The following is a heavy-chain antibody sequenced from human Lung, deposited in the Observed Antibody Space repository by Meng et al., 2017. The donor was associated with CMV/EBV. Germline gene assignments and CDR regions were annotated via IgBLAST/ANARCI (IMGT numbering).Heavy chain of an antibody. V-gene: IGHV4-34*01. CDR1: GGSFSVFY. D-gene: IGHD2-15*01. CDR2: HSHSGST. Sequence: LXCAVYGGSFSVFYWSWIRQPTGKGLEWIGAHSHSGSTNYKPTLKSRVTISVDKSKNQFSLKLNSLTAADTAVYYCARGMGSPPRSKLLGSRHTRDFYYGLDVXGQGXTVTVSS. J-gene: IGHJ6*02. CDR3: ARGMGSPPRSKLLGSRHTRDFYYGLDV.